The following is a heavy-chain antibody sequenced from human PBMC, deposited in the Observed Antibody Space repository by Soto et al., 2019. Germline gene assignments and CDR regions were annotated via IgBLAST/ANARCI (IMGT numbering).Heavy chain of an antibody. J-gene: IGHJ3*02. Sequence: GGSLRLSCAASGFTFSSYSMNWVRQAPEKGLEWVSSISTSSSYIYYADSVKGRFTISRDNAKNTLYLQMNSLRAEDTALYYFAIPVGCFLKWLPSKAFHIWGPGTMVTVS. D-gene: IGHD3-3*01. CDR3: AIPVGCFLKWLPSKAFHI. CDR1: GFTFSSYS. CDR2: ISTSSSYI. V-gene: IGHV3-21*01.